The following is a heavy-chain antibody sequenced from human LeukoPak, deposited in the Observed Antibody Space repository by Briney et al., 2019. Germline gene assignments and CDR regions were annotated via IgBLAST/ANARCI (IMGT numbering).Heavy chain of an antibody. Sequence: GGSLRISCAASGFTFSNSAMTWVRQAPGKGLEWVSAISAGGSDTIYTDSVKDRFTISRDNSKNTLYLQMNSLRAEDTAVYYCAKGGNSAPLDYWGQGTLVTVSS. V-gene: IGHV3-23*01. CDR2: ISAGGSDT. J-gene: IGHJ4*02. D-gene: IGHD1-7*01. CDR1: GFTFSNSA. CDR3: AKGGNSAPLDY.